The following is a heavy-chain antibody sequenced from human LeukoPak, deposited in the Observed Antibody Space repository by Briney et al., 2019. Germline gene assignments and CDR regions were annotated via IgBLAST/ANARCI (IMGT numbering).Heavy chain of an antibody. J-gene: IGHJ3*01. Sequence: GGSLRLSCAASGFTFSSYSMNWVRQAPGKGLELVSSISSSSSYIYYADSVKGRFTISRDNATNSLYLQINSLRAEDTALSYCAQCSDGYNLDAFDLWGQGTMVTVSS. D-gene: IGHD5-24*01. CDR1: GFTFSSYS. CDR3: AQCSDGYNLDAFDL. CDR2: ISSSSSYI. V-gene: IGHV3-21*01.